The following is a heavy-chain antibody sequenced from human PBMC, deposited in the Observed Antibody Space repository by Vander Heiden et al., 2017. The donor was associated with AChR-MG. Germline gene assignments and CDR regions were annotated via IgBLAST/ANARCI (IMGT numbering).Heavy chain of an antibody. CDR1: GFTFSSYN. D-gene: IGHD6-13*01. CDR2: ISSRSSTI. V-gene: IGHV3-48*01. CDR3: ARALSGVCAGISCSFEY. J-gene: IGHJ4*02. Sequence: EVQLVESGGGLVQPGGSLRLSCAASGFTFSSYNMNWVRQAPGKGLEWVSYISSRSSTIYYADSVKGRFTISRDNAKNSLYLQMNSLRAEDTAVYYCARALSGVCAGISCSFEYWGQGSLVTVSS.